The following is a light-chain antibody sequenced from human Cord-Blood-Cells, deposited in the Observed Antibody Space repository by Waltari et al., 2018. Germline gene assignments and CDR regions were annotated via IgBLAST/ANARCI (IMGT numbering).Light chain of an antibody. V-gene: IGKV3-15*01. Sequence: EIVMTQSPATLSVSPGERATLSCRSSQSVSSNLAWYQQKPGQAPRLLIYGASTRATGIPAMFSGSGSGTEFTLTISSLQSEDFAVDYCQQYNNWPLYTFGQGTKLEIK. CDR1: QSVSSN. CDR3: QQYNNWPLYT. CDR2: GAS. J-gene: IGKJ2*01.